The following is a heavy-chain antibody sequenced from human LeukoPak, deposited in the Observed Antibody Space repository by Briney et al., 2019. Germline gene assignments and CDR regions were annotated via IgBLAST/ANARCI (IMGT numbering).Heavy chain of an antibody. V-gene: IGHV4-61*02. J-gene: IGHJ4*02. D-gene: IGHD3-3*01. CDR3: ARQLYDYFDY. Sequence: PSQTLSLTCTVSGGSISSGSYYWSWIRQPAGKGLEWIGRIYTSGSTNYNPSLKSRVTISVDTSKNQFSLKLSSVTAADTAVYYCARQLYDYFDYWGQGTLVTVSS. CDR2: IYTSGST. CDR1: GGSISSGSYY.